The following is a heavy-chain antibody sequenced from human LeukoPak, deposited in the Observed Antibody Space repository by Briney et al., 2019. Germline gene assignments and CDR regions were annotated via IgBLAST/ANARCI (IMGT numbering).Heavy chain of an antibody. CDR2: IYYSGST. J-gene: IGHJ5*02. CDR3: ARDSRSNNWFDP. CDR1: GGSISSGGYY. Sequence: SETLSLTCTVSGGSISSGGYYWGWIRQHPGKGLEWIGYIYYSGSTYYNPSLKSRVTISVDTSRNQFSLKLSSVTAADTAVYYCARDSRSNNWFDPWGQGTLVTVSS. V-gene: IGHV4-31*03.